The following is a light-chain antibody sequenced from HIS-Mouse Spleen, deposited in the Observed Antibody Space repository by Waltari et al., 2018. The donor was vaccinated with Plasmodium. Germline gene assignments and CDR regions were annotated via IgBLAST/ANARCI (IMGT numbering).Light chain of an antibody. CDR1: PGIRSY. V-gene: IGKV1-9*01. J-gene: IGKJ4*01. CDR3: QQLNSYPLT. CDR2: AAS. Sequence: DIQLTQSPSFLSASVGDRVTITCRASPGIRSYLAWYQQKPGKAPKLLIYAASTLQSVVPSRFSGSGSGTEFTLTSSSLQPEDFATYYCQQLNSYPLTVGGGTKVEIK.